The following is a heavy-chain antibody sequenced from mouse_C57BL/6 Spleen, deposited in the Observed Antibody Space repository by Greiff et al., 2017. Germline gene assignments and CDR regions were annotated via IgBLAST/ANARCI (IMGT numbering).Heavy chain of an antibody. D-gene: IGHD1-1*01. J-gene: IGHJ2*01. V-gene: IGHV5-9-1*02. CDR3: TRAFITTGPAYFDY. CDR2: ISSGGDYI. Sequence: EVKLVESGEGLVKPGGSLKLSCAASGFTFSSYAMSWVRQTPEKRLEWVAYISSGGDYIYYADTVKGRFTISRDNARNTLYLQMSSLKSEDTAMYYCTRAFITTGPAYFDYWGQGTTLTVSS. CDR1: GFTFSSYA.